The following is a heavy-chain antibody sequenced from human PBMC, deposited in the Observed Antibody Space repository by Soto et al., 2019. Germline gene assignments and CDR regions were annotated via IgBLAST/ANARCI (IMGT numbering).Heavy chain of an antibody. CDR3: AQRAVYSGSYWDVGYFDY. J-gene: IGHJ4*02. CDR2: IYLDDDK. D-gene: IGHD1-26*01. Sequence: QIALEESGPTRVKPTQTLTLTCTFSGFSLSTSGVGVGWIRRPPGKALEWLALIYLDDDKRYNPSLKSRLTITMDTSKNQVVLTMTHMDPVYTATYYCAQRAVYSGSYWDVGYFDYWGQGTLVTVSS. CDR1: GFSLSTSGVG. V-gene: IGHV2-5*02.